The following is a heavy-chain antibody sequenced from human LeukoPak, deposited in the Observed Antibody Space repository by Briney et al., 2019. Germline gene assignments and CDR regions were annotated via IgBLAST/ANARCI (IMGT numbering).Heavy chain of an antibody. CDR1: GYSVSSGYY. J-gene: IGHJ5*02. CDR2: IYHSGST. Sequence: PSEALSLTCTVSGYSVSSGYYWGWIRQPPGKWLEWIGSIYHSGSTYYNPSLKSRVTISVDTSKNQFSLKPSSVTAADTAVYYCARRGYCSGGSCYSPNWFDPWGQGTLVTVSS. D-gene: IGHD2-15*01. CDR3: ARRGYCSGGSCYSPNWFDP. V-gene: IGHV4-38-2*02.